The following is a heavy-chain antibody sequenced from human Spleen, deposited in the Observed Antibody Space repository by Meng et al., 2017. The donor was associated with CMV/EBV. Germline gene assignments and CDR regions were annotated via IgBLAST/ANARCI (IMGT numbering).Heavy chain of an antibody. Sequence: SGFTFNNYAMSWVRQAPGKGLEWVSSLSGRSSNPYYADSVRGRFSISRDNAKNSLYLQMSSLRAEDTAVYYCARDRDILTGPYIFHSWGQGALVTVSS. D-gene: IGHD3-9*01. V-gene: IGHV3-23*01. CDR3: ARDRDILTGPYIFHS. J-gene: IGHJ4*02. CDR2: LSGRSSNP. CDR1: GFTFNNYA.